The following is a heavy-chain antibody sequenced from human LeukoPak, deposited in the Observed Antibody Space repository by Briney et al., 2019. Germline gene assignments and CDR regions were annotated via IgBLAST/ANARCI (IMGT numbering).Heavy chain of an antibody. CDR3: ILYNH. CDR1: GYTFTGSD. CDR2: IKSNRGGT. D-gene: IGHD5-24*01. V-gene: IGHV1-2*02. J-gene: IGHJ4*02. Sequence: SVKVSCKASGYTFTGSDMRWVRQAPGQMLECEGCIKSNRGGTHHAQKFQGRVTMTRDTSINTAYMEVSRLGSDDTAVYYCILYNHWGQGTLVTVSS.